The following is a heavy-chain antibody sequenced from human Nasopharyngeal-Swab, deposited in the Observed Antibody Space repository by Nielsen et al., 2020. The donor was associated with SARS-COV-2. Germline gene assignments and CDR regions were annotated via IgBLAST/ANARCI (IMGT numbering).Heavy chain of an antibody. CDR2: IRSKAYGGTT. J-gene: IGHJ3*02. D-gene: IGHD3-22*01. Sequence: CECGLSWVRQAPGKGLEWVGFIRSKAYGGTTEYAASVKGRFTISRDDSKSIAYLQMNSLKTEDTAVYYCTFDSSGYYPHDAFDIWGQGTMVTVSS. V-gene: IGHV3-49*04. CDR3: TFDSSGYYPHDAFDI. CDR1: CECG.